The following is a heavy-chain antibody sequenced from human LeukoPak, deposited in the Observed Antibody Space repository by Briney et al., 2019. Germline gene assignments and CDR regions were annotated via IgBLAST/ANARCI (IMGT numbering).Heavy chain of an antibody. J-gene: IGHJ4*02. Sequence: GGSLRLSCAASGFTFSDSYMTWIRQAPGKGLEWVSSISSSSSYIYYADSVKGRFTISRDNAKNSLYLQMNSLRAEDTAVYYCARGGATAAGVYDYWGQGTLVTVSS. CDR2: ISSSSSYI. V-gene: IGHV3-11*06. CDR1: GFTFSDSY. CDR3: ARGGATAAGVYDY. D-gene: IGHD6-13*01.